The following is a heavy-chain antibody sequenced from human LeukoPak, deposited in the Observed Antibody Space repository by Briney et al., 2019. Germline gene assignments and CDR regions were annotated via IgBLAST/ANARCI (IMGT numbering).Heavy chain of an antibody. CDR2: ISSTVSFT. V-gene: IGHV3-11*01. J-gene: IGHJ4*02. D-gene: IGHD3-22*01. CDR1: GFTFRDYY. Sequence: GGSLRLSCAGSGFTFRDYYMSWLRQAPGKGLEWVSYISSTVSFTYYADSVKGRFSISRDNARNSLYLQMNSLRAEDTAVYYCARGAYSDSSGYYVWGQGTLVTVSS. CDR3: ARGAYSDSSGYYV.